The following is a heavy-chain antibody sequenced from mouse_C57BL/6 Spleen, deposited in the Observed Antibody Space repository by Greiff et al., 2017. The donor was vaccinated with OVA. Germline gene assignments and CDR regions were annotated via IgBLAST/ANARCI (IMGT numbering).Heavy chain of an antibody. CDR1: GYTFTDYN. V-gene: IGHV1-22*01. CDR3: ARVIYYGNDEVFAY. J-gene: IGHJ3*01. CDR2: IHPNNGGN. Sequence: EVQLQQSGPELVKPGASVKMSCKASGYTFTDYNMHWVKQSHGTSLEWIGYIHPNNGGNSSNQKFKGKATLTVNKSSSTAYMEIRSLTAEESAVYYGARVIYYGNDEVFAYWGQGTLVTVSA. D-gene: IGHD2-2*01.